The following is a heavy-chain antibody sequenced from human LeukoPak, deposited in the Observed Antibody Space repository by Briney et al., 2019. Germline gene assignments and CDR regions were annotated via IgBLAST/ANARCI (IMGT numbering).Heavy chain of an antibody. CDR2: INHSGST. J-gene: IGHJ4*02. CDR1: GGSFSGYY. D-gene: IGHD3-10*01. Sequence: PSETLSLTCAVYGGSFSGYYWSWIRQPPGKGLEWIGEINHSGSTNYSPSLKSRVTISVDTSKNQFSLKLSSVTAADTAVYYCARGRPYYYGSGSYIDYWGQGTLVTVSS. CDR3: ARGRPYYYGSGSYIDY. V-gene: IGHV4-34*01.